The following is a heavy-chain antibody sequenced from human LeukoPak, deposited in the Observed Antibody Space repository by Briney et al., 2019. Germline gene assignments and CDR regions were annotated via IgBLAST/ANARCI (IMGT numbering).Heavy chain of an antibody. Sequence: GGSLRLSCAASGFTFSDYAMNWVRQAPGKGLEWVSVVGGDDAAYYTDSVKGRFTISRDNSKNTLSLRMNSLRLEDTAVYYCAKDSWSRNGIYDPFDIWGQGTMVTVSS. J-gene: IGHJ3*02. CDR2: VGGDDAA. V-gene: IGHV3-23*01. D-gene: IGHD2-8*01. CDR3: AKDSWSRNGIYDPFDI. CDR1: GFTFSDYA.